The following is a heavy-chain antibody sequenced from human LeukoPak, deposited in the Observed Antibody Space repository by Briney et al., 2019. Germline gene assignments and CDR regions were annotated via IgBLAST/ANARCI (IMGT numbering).Heavy chain of an antibody. J-gene: IGHJ4*02. CDR2: ISGSGGST. Sequence: GGSLRLSCAASGFTFSSYAMSWVRQAPGKGLEWVPAISGSGGSTYYADSVKGRFTISRDNYKNTLYLKMNSLRAEDTAVYYCAKEGGRLAVAGTWYFDYWGQGTLVTVSS. D-gene: IGHD6-19*01. CDR1: GFTFSSYA. CDR3: AKEGGRLAVAGTWYFDY. V-gene: IGHV3-23*01.